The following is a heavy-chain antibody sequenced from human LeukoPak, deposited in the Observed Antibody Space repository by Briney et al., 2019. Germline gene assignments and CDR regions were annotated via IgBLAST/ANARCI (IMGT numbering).Heavy chain of an antibody. CDR2: INHSGST. CDR1: GGSFSGYC. V-gene: IGHV4-34*01. Sequence: PSETLSLTCAVYGGSFSGYCWSWIRQPPGKGLEWIGEINHSGSTNYNPSLKSRVTISVDTSKNQFSLKLSSVTAADTAVYYCARPGRYYDILTGYYRAPYYFDYWGQGTLVTVSS. J-gene: IGHJ4*02. D-gene: IGHD3-9*01. CDR3: ARPGRYYDILTGYYRAPYYFDY.